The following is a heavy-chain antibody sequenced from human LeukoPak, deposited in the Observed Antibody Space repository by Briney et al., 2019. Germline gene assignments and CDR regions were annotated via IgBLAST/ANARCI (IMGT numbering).Heavy chain of an antibody. CDR3: ARESSDYYGSGSYYDYYYYYYMDV. CDR1: GYTFTGYY. D-gene: IGHD3-10*01. J-gene: IGHJ6*03. CDR2: INPNSGGT. Sequence: ASVKVSCKASGYTFTGYYMHWVRQAPGQGLEWMGWINPNSGGTNYAQKFQGRVTMTRDTSISTAYMELSRLRSDDTAVYYCARESSDYYGSGSYYDYYYYYYMDVWGKGTTVTVSS. V-gene: IGHV1-2*02.